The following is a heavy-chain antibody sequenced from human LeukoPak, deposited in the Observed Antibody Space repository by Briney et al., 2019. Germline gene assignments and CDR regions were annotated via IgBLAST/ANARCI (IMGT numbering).Heavy chain of an antibody. CDR3: AREVPPITIFGVGYYGMDV. J-gene: IGHJ6*02. V-gene: IGHV3-11*01. CDR1: GFTFSDYY. CDR2: ISSSGSTI. D-gene: IGHD3-3*01. Sequence: GGSLRLSCAASGFTFSDYYMSWIRQAPGKGLEWVSYISSSGSTIYYADSVKGRFTISRDNAKNSLYLQMNSLRAEDTAVYYCAREVPPITIFGVGYYGMDVWGQGNTVTVSS.